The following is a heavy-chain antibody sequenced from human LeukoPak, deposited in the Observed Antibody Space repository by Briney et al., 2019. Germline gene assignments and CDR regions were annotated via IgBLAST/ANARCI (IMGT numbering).Heavy chain of an antibody. CDR3: ARPLYDSSGYYVGSPFDY. CDR2: ISSSSSYI. CDR1: GFTFSSYS. J-gene: IGHJ4*02. D-gene: IGHD3-22*01. V-gene: IGHV3-21*01. Sequence: GGSLRLSCAASGFTFSSYSMNWVRQAPGKGLERVSSISSSSSYIYYADSVKGRFTISRDNAKNSLYLQMNSLRAEDTAVYYCARPLYDSSGYYVGSPFDYWGQGTLVTVSS.